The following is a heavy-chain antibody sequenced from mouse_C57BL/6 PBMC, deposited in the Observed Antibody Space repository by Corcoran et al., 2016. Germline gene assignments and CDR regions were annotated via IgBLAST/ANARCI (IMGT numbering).Heavy chain of an antibody. J-gene: IGHJ2*01. CDR2: IYPGDGDT. Sequence: QVPLQQSGAELVKPGASVKISCKASGYAFSSYWMNWVKQRPGKGLEWIGQIYPGDGDTNYNGKFKGKATLTADQSSSTAYMQLSSLTSEDSAIYFCARRDYGNYGYFDYWGQGTTLTVSS. CDR1: GYAFSSYW. D-gene: IGHD2-1*01. V-gene: IGHV1-80*01. CDR3: ARRDYGNYGYFDY.